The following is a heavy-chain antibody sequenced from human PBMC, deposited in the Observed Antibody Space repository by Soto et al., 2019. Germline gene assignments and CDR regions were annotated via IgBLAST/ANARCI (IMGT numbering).Heavy chain of an antibody. Sequence: SETLSLTCAVSGGSISTSDYSWSWIRQPPGRGLEWIGSVYYTGTTHYIPSLKSRVTMSLDKSKNQFSLDLTSVTAADTAVYYCVRERTIFGVAPGGGVDVWGQGTTVTVSS. J-gene: IGHJ6*02. CDR1: GGSISTSDYS. V-gene: IGHV4-30-2*01. D-gene: IGHD3-3*01. CDR3: VRERTIFGVAPGGGVDV. CDR2: VYYTGTT.